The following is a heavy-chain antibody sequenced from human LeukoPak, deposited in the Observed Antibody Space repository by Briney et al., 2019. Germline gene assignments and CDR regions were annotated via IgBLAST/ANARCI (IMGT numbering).Heavy chain of an antibody. CDR2: ISAYNGNT. V-gene: IGHV1-18*01. D-gene: IGHD2-21*01. Sequence: GASVEASCKASDHRFNSYDITCVRQPPGQGLEWVVCISAYNGNTNNAQKLQGRVTLTTDTAKSTAYLELRSLRSDDTDVYYCARSSSFTIPGYYFDYWGQGTLVTVSS. J-gene: IGHJ4*02. CDR3: ARSSSFTIPGYYFDY. CDR1: DHRFNSYD.